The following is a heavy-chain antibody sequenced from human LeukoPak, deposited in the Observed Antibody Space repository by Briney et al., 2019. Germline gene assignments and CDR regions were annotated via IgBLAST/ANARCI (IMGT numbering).Heavy chain of an antibody. V-gene: IGHV1-2*02. CDR1: GHIFTAYY. D-gene: IGHD3-10*01. CDR2: INPNSGGT. Sequence: ASVTVSCKASGHIFTAYYMFWVRQAPGQGLEWMGWINPNSGGTNLAPNFQGRVTLTSDTSISTAYMELSGLTSDDTDVYFCATYYSDTSARDWGQGTLVTVSS. CDR3: ATYYSDTSARD. J-gene: IGHJ4*02.